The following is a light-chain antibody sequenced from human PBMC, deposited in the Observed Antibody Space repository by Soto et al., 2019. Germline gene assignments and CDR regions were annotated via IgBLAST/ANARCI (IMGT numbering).Light chain of an antibody. CDR1: QSVSSY. CDR3: QQRSNWVS. Sequence: EIVLTQSPATLSLSPGERATLSCRASQSVSSYLAWYQQMPGQAPRLLIYDASNRATGIPARFSGSGSGTDFTLTISSLEPEDFAVYYCQQRSNWVSFGGGTKVDIK. V-gene: IGKV3-11*01. CDR2: DAS. J-gene: IGKJ4*01.